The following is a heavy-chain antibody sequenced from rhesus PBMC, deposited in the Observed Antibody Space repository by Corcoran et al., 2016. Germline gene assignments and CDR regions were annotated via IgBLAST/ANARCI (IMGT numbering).Heavy chain of an antibody. J-gene: IGHJ4*01. D-gene: IGHD6S26*01. CDR3: ASGSSGWSGYYFDY. CDR2: ITYSGST. Sequence: QVQLQESGPGLVKPSETLSLTCAVSGGSISSGYYYWSWIRQPPGKGLEWIGYITYSGSTSYNPSLKSRVTISRDTSKNQFSLKLSSVTAADTAVYYCASGSSGWSGYYFDYWGQGVLVTVSS. CDR1: GGSISSGYYY. V-gene: IGHV4-122*02.